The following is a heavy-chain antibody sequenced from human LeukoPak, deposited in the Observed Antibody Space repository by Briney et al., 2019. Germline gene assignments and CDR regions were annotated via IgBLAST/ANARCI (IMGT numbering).Heavy chain of an antibody. J-gene: IGHJ4*02. Sequence: SVKVSCTASGGTFSIYAISWVRHAPGQGLEWKGGIITIFGTANYAQKFQGRVTITADESTSTAYMELSSLRSEDTAVYYCAREGNYCSGGSCYTGRFDYWGQGTLVTVSS. CDR2: IITIFGTA. V-gene: IGHV1-69*13. D-gene: IGHD2-15*01. CDR3: AREGNYCSGGSCYTGRFDY. CDR1: GGTFSIYA.